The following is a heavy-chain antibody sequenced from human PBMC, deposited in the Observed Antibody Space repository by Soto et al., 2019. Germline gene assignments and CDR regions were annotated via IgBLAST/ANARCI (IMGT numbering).Heavy chain of an antibody. D-gene: IGHD5-18*01. CDR2: IWYDGSNK. CDR3: ARDLSGWSYGNEFDY. V-gene: IGHV3-33*01. Sequence: QVQLVESGGGVVQPGRSLRLSCAASGFTFSSYGMHWVRQAPGKGLEWVAVIWYDGSNKYYADSVKGRFTISRDNSKNTLYLQINSLRAEDTAVYYCARDLSGWSYGNEFDYWGQGTLFTVSS. CDR1: GFTFSSYG. J-gene: IGHJ4*02.